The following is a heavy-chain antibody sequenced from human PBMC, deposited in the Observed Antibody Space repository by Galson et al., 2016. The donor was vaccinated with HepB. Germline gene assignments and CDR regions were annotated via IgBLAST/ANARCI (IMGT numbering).Heavy chain of an antibody. Sequence: SVKVSCKASGYMFISYGISWVRQAPGQGLEWIGWISTFNGKTDFARKFQGRVTMTTDTSTNTALMDLRSLRSDDTAVHYCARGVGGVGDYSEGYYYHYYMDVWGTGTTVTVTS. V-gene: IGHV1-18*04. CDR3: ARGVGGVGDYSEGYYYHYYMDV. CDR2: ISTFNGKT. J-gene: IGHJ6*03. CDR1: GYMFISYG. D-gene: IGHD3-16*01.